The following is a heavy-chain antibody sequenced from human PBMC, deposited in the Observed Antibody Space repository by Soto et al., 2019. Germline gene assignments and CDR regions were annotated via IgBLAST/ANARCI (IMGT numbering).Heavy chain of an antibody. V-gene: IGHV3-23*01. Sequence: GGSLRLSCAASGFTFSSYAMSWVRQAPGKGLEWVSAISGSGGSTYYADSVKGRFTISRDNYKNTLYLQMNSLRAEDTAVYYCAKKEYDFWSGFGGGWFDPWGQGTLVTVSS. D-gene: IGHD3-3*01. CDR2: ISGSGGST. CDR3: AKKEYDFWSGFGGGWFDP. J-gene: IGHJ5*02. CDR1: GFTFSSYA.